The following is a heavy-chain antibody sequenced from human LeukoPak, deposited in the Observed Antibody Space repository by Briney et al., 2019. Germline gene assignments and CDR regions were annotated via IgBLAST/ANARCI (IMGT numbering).Heavy chain of an antibody. V-gene: IGHV1-69*05. CDR2: IIPIFGTA. Sequence: GASVKVSCKASGGTFSSYTISWVRQAPGQGLEWMGGIIPIFGTANYAQKFQGRVTITTDESTSTAYMELSSLRSEDTAVYYCARGGGYCGGDCVSNYYYYYYMDVWGKGTTVTVSS. CDR1: GGTFSSYT. CDR3: ARGGGYCGGDCVSNYYYYYYMDV. D-gene: IGHD2-21*02. J-gene: IGHJ6*03.